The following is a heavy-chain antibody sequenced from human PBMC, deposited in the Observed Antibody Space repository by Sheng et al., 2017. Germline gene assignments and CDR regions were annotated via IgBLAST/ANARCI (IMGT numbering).Heavy chain of an antibody. CDR3: ARIPIHTLYYFDY. Sequence: QVTLRESGPALVKPTQTLTLTCTFSGFSLSTSGRCVSWIRQPPGKALEWLARIDWDDDKYYSTSLKTRLTISKDTSRNQVVLTMTNMDPVDTATYYCARIPIHTLYYFDYWGQGTLVTVSS. J-gene: IGHJ4*02. V-gene: IGHV2-70*15. CDR1: GFSLSTSGRC. CDR2: IDWDDDK.